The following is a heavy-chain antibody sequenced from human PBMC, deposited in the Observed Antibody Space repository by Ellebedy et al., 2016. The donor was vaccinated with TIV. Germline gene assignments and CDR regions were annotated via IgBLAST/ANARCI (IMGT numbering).Heavy chain of an antibody. CDR2: MNPNSGNT. Sequence: ASVKVSCKASGYTFTGYYMHWVRQVPGQGLEWMGWMNPNSGNTGYAQKFQGRVTMTRNTSISTAYMELSSLRSEDTAVYYCARGSDRSSWYLNWFDPWGQGTLVTVSS. CDR3: ARGSDRSSWYLNWFDP. D-gene: IGHD6-13*01. J-gene: IGHJ5*02. V-gene: IGHV1-8*02. CDR1: GYTFTGYY.